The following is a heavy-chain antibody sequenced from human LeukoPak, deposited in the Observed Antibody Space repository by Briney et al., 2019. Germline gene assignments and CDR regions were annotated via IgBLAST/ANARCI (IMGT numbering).Heavy chain of an antibody. CDR1: GGPISSHY. Sequence: SETLSLTCTVSGGPISSHYWSWIRQPPGKGLEWIGYIYNSGSAKYNPSLKSRVTISLDTSKNQFSLRLSSVIAADTAMYYCARDCRRTNCFDYWGQGTLVTVSS. J-gene: IGHJ4*02. CDR2: IYNSGSA. CDR3: ARDCRRTNCFDY. D-gene: IGHD2-2*01. V-gene: IGHV4-59*11.